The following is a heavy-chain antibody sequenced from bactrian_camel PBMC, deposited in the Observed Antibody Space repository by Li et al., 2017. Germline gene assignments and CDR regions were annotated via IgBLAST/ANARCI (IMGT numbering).Heavy chain of an antibody. J-gene: IGHJ4*01. CDR3: AAECRSRPTGVGIRATNFAH. CDR1: GVYGGNC. V-gene: IGHV3S1*01. D-gene: IGHD8*01. Sequence: HVQLVESGGGSVQAGGSLRLSCAASGVYGGNCMAWFRQAPGKELEGVAAIYSRDGRTYYASSVKGRFTISQDYAKNTVYLQMNNLKSEDTAMYYCAAECRSRPTGVGIRATNFAHWGQGTQVTVS. CDR2: IYSRDGRT.